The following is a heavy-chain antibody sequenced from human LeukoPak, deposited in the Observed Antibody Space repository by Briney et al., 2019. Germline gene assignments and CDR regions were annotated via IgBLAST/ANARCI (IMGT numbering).Heavy chain of an antibody. CDR3: ARASPVYGSGSPYFDY. V-gene: IGHV3-33*01. Sequence: PGRSLRLSCAASGFTFSSYGMHWVRQAPGKGLEWVAVIWYDGSNKYYADSVKGRFTISRDNSKNTLYLQMNSLRAEDTAVHYCARASPVYGSGSPYFDYWGQGTLVTVSS. D-gene: IGHD3-10*01. CDR2: IWYDGSNK. CDR1: GFTFSSYG. J-gene: IGHJ4*02.